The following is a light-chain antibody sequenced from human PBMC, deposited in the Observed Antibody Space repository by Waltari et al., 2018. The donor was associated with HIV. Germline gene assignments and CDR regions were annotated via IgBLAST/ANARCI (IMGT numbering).Light chain of an antibody. CDR1: QSINSP. CDR3: QQYNHWPPYT. J-gene: IGKJ2*01. CDR2: GAS. V-gene: IGKV3-15*01. Sequence: EVVMTQSPATLSVSLGARAHLSCRASQSINSPLAWYQHTPGQAPRLLFYGASTRATGVPARFSGSGSGTDFTLTISGLQSEDFAVYYCQQYNHWPPYTFGQGTKLEIK.